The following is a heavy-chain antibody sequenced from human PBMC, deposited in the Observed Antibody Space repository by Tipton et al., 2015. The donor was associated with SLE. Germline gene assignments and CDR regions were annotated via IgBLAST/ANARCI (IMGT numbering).Heavy chain of an antibody. Sequence: GLVKPSETLSLACTVSGASIRSYYWSWVRQPPGKGLEWVAYYSDSGSTYYNPSLRGRVTVSIDTSKNQFSLKLSSVTAADTAVYYCARGGLTYGYYYYMDVWGKGTTVTVSS. J-gene: IGHJ6*03. CDR2: YSDSGST. CDR1: GASIRSYY. CDR3: ARGGLTYGYYYYMDV. V-gene: IGHV4-59*12. D-gene: IGHD4-17*01.